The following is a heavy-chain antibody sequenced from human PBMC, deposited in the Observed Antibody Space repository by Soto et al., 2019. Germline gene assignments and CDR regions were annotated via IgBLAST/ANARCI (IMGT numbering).Heavy chain of an antibody. Sequence: PSDTLSLTCAVSGGSTSSSNWWSWGRQPPGKGLEWIGEINHSGSTNYNPSLKSRVTISVDTSKNQFSLKLSSVTAADTAVYYCARGLMVRGVIITAPTGYYGMDVWGQGTTVTVSS. CDR1: GGSTSSSNW. V-gene: IGHV4-4*02. CDR3: ARGLMVRGVIITAPTGYYGMDV. D-gene: IGHD3-10*01. J-gene: IGHJ6*02. CDR2: INHSGST.